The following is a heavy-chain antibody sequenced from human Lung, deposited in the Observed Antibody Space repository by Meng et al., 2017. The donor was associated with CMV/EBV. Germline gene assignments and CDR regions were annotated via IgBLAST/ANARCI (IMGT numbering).Heavy chain of an antibody. CDR2: ISNTGRTI. D-gene: IGHD3-10*02. Sequence: TFADYYMSWVRRAPGKGLEWISCISNTGRTIYDSDSVKGRFTISRDNAKNSLYLQMDNLKIEDTALYYCARDPAELGYYVGSGYFDLWGPGTLVTVSS. J-gene: IGHJ4*02. CDR3: ARDPAELGYYVGSGYFDL. CDR1: TFADYY. V-gene: IGHV3-11*01.